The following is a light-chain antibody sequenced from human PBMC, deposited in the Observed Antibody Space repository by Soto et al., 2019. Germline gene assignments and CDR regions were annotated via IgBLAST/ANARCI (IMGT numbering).Light chain of an antibody. J-gene: IGKJ2*01. CDR2: AAS. Sequence: EIQMTQSPSSLSASVGDRVTITCRASQSISSYLNWYQQKPGKAPKLLIYAASSLQSGVPSRLSGSGSGTDFTLTISSLQPEDFATYFCQQSYSTPPYTFGQGTKLEIK. CDR1: QSISSY. V-gene: IGKV1-39*01. CDR3: QQSYSTPPYT.